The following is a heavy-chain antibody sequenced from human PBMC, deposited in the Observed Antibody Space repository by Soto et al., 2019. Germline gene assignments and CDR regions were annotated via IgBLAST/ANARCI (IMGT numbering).Heavy chain of an antibody. CDR1: GGSISSHY. V-gene: IGHV4-59*11. CDR3: ARRLYSSGWYFDY. J-gene: IGHJ4*02. CDR2: IYNNGST. D-gene: IGHD6-19*01. Sequence: QVQLQESGPGLVKPSETLSLTCTVSGGSISSHYWSWIRQPPGKGLEWIGYIYNNGSTKYTPSLXXRXXISVDTSKNQFSLKLSSVTAADTAVFYCARRLYSSGWYFDYWGQGTLVTVSS.